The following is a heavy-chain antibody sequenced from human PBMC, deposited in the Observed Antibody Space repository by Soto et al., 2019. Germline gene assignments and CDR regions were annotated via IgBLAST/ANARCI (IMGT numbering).Heavy chain of an antibody. Sequence: QVQLQESGPGLVKPSETLSLTCNVSGDSISNNNFYWGWIRQPPGKGLEWIGNIYYSGSRYYSPSLKSRVNMAGDTSKNQFSLKLISVTAADTAVYYCARGSRVNFDYWGQGTLVTVSS. CDR1: GDSISNNNFY. V-gene: IGHV4-39*01. CDR2: IYYSGSR. J-gene: IGHJ4*02. CDR3: ARGSRVNFDY.